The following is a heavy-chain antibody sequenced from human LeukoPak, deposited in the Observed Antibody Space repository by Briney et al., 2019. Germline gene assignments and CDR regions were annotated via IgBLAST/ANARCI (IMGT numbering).Heavy chain of an antibody. CDR3: ARDDLIVGSAGGDY. CDR2: INPNSGGT. V-gene: IGHV1-2*02. D-gene: IGHD1-26*01. J-gene: IGHJ4*02. CDR1: GYTFTGYY. Sequence: ASVKVSCTASGYTFTGYYMHWVRQAPGQGLEWMGWINPNSGGTNYAQKFQGRVTMTRDTSISTAYMELSRLRSDDTAVYYCARDDLIVGSAGGDYWGQGTLVTVSS.